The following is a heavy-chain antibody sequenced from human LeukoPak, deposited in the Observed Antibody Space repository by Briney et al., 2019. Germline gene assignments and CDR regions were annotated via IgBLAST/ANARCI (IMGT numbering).Heavy chain of an antibody. CDR3: ARPQEEFCSSTSCYDFQH. CDR1: GYTFTSYD. V-gene: IGHV1-8*03. CDR2: MNPNSGNT. Sequence: ASVKVSCKASGYTFTSYDISWVRQATGQGLEWMGWMNPNSGNTGYAQKFQGRVTITRNTSISTAYMELSSLRSEDTAVYYCARPQEEFCSSTSCYDFQHWGQGTLVTVSP. J-gene: IGHJ1*01. D-gene: IGHD2-2*01.